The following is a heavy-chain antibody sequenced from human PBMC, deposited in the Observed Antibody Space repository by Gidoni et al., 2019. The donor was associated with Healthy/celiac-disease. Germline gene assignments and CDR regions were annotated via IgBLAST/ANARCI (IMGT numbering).Heavy chain of an antibody. CDR1: GYSFTSYW. Sequence: EVQLLQSGAEVKKPGESLTISCKGSGYSFTSYWIGWVRQMPGKGLEWMGISYPGDSDTRYSPSFQGQVTISADKSISTAYLQWSSLKASDTAMYYCARHPIIAVAGAYYFDYWGQGTLVTVSS. CDR2: SYPGDSDT. CDR3: ARHPIIAVAGAYYFDY. D-gene: IGHD6-19*01. V-gene: IGHV5-51*01. J-gene: IGHJ4*02.